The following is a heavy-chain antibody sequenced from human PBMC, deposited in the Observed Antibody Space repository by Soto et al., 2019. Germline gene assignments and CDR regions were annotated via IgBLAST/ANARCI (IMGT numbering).Heavy chain of an antibody. D-gene: IGHD3-22*01. V-gene: IGHV3-64D*08. CDR2: ISSNGGST. J-gene: IGHJ3*02. Sequence: GGSLRLSCSASGFTFSSYAMHWVRQAPGKGLEYVSAISSNGGSTYYADSVKGRFTISRDNSKNTLYLQMSSLRAEDTAVYYCVKDRGLIVVVVGAFDIWGQGTMVTVSS. CDR3: VKDRGLIVVVVGAFDI. CDR1: GFTFSSYA.